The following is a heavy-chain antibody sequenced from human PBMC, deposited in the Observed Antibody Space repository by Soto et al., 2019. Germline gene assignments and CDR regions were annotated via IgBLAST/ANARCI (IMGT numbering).Heavy chain of an antibody. CDR1: GFNLSSYW. CDR2: INYDGSSI. V-gene: IGHV3-74*01. CDR3: ARGTSWYVDN. D-gene: IGHD6-13*01. Sequence: EVQVVESGGGLVQPGWSLRLSCAASGFNLSSYWMHWVRQAPGKGLVWVSRINYDGSSISYADSVKGRFTISRDNAKNTLYLQLNSLRAEDTAVYYCARGTSWYVDNWGQGTLVTVSS. J-gene: IGHJ4*02.